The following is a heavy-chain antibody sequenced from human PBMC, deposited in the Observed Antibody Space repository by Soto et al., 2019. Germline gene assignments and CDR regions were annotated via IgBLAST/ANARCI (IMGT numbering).Heavy chain of an antibody. CDR1: GYTFTNYY. D-gene: IGHD2-21*02. CDR2: INPNTGGT. V-gene: IGHV1-2*02. J-gene: IGHJ6*02. Sequence: ASVKVSCKASGYTFTNYYMHWVRQAPGQGLEWMGWINPNTGGTNYAQKFQGRVTMTRDTSVSTAYMELSRLGSDDTADDTAVYYCAKSNYGGDDYFQYGLDVWGQGTTVTVSS. CDR3: VYYCAKSNYGGDDYFQYGLDV.